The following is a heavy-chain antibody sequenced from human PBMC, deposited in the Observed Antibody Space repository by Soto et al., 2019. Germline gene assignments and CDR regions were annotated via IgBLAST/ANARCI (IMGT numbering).Heavy chain of an antibody. J-gene: IGHJ6*03. CDR3: ARSGYSYGYRDYYYYMDV. V-gene: IGHV1-8*01. Sequence: QVQLVQSGAEVKKPGASVKVSCKASGYTFTSYDINWVRQATGQGIEWMGWMNPNSGNTGYAQKFQGRVTMTRNTSISTAYMELSSLRSEDTAVYYCARSGYSYGYRDYYYYMDVWGKGTTVTVSS. D-gene: IGHD5-18*01. CDR1: GYTFTSYD. CDR2: MNPNSGNT.